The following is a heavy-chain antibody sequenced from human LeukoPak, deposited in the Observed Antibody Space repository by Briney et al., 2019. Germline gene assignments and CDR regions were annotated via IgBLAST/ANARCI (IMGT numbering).Heavy chain of an antibody. Sequence: ASVKVSCKASGYTFTSYYMHWVRQAPGQGLEWMGIINPSGGSTSYAQKFQGRVTMTRDTSTSTVYMELSSLRSEDTAVYYCARHQRVRGSYNWFDPWGQGTLVTVSS. CDR1: GYTFTSYY. V-gene: IGHV1-46*01. J-gene: IGHJ5*02. CDR2: INPSGGST. CDR3: ARHQRVRGSYNWFDP. D-gene: IGHD1-26*01.